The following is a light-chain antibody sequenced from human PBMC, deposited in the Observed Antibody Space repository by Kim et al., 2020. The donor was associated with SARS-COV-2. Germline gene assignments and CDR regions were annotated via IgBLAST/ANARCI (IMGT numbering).Light chain of an antibody. CDR2: AAT. J-gene: IGKJ2*01. CDR1: QSISSY. Sequence: ASVGARVTMTCRASQSISSYLNWVQKKPGKAPKLLIYAATSLHSGVPPRFSGSGSGTDFTLTISSLQPEDFATYDCQQSYSTPPYTFGQGTKLEIK. V-gene: IGKV1-39*01. CDR3: QQSYSTPPYT.